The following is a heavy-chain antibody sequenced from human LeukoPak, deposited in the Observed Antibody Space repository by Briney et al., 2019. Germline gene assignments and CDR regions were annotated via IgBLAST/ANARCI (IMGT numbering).Heavy chain of an antibody. CDR3: ARFSRQLRVYYYYYMDV. J-gene: IGHJ6*03. V-gene: IGHV4-30-2*02. CDR2: IYHSGST. CDR1: GGSISSGGYS. D-gene: IGHD5-18*01. Sequence: PSETLSLTCAVSGGSISSGGYSWSWIRQPPGKGLEWIGYIYHSGSTYYNPSLKSRVTISVDTSKNQFSLKLSSVTAADTAVYYCARFSRQLRVYYYYYMDVWGKGTTVTVSS.